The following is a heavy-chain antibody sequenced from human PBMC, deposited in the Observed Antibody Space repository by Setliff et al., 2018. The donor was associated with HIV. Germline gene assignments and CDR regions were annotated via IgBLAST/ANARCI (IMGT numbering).Heavy chain of an antibody. CDR1: GGTSNSYG. V-gene: IGHV1-69*06. CDR3: ARDSRDIVVVIAPEPEPYYYYGMDV. Sequence: SVKVSCKASGGTSNSYGISWVRQAPGQGLEWMGRIIPFFGAPDYAQDFRGRVTITADKSTSTVYMELSSLRSDDTAVYYCARDSRDIVVVIAPEPEPYYYYGMDVWGEGTTVTVSS. D-gene: IGHD2-15*01. J-gene: IGHJ6*04. CDR2: IIPFFGAP.